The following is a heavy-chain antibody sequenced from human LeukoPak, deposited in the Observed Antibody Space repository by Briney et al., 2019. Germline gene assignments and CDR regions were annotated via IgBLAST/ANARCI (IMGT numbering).Heavy chain of an antibody. CDR2: IKQDGSEK. V-gene: IGHV3-7*01. CDR3: AKGWSGYYLTPYDAFDI. D-gene: IGHD3-3*01. J-gene: IGHJ3*02. Sequence: QSGGSLRLSCAASGFTFSSYWMSWVRQAPGKGLEWVANIKQDGSEKYYVDSVKGRFTISRDNAKNSLYLQMNSLRAEDTAVYYCAKGWSGYYLTPYDAFDIWGQGTMVTVSS. CDR1: GFTFSSYW.